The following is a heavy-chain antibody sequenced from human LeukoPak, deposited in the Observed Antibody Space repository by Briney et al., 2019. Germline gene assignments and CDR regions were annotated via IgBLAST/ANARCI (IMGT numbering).Heavy chain of an antibody. CDR3: AELGITMIGGV. J-gene: IGHJ6*04. D-gene: IGHD3-10*02. CDR2: ISGSSGST. CDR1: GFTFSSYA. Sequence: GGSLRLSCAASGFTFSSYAMNWVRQAPGKGLEWVSAISGSSGSTYYADSVKGRFTISGDNAKNSLYLQMNSLRAEDTAVYYCAELGITMIGGVWGKGTTVTISS. V-gene: IGHV3-23*01.